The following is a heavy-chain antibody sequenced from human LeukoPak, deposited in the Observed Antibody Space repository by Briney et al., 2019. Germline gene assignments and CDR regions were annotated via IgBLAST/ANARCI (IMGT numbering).Heavy chain of an antibody. Sequence: PSGTLSLTCAVSGYSISNGYYWVWIRQSPGKGLEWIGSLYHSDSAYYNTSLKSRVSMSVDASRNQFSLKLSFVTAADTAVYYCARQHDSYYYYYVDVWGSGTTVTVSS. J-gene: IGHJ6*03. CDR3: ARQHDSYYYYYVDV. CDR2: LYHSDSA. V-gene: IGHV4-38-2*01. CDR1: GYSISNGYY.